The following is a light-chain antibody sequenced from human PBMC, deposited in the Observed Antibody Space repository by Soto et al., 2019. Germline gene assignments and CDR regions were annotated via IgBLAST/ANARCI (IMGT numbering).Light chain of an antibody. CDR1: RSVSNY. CDR3: QQSYSTPPLT. V-gene: IGKV1-39*01. Sequence: DIQMTHSPSSLSASVGDRVTITRXASRSVSNYLNWYQQKPGKAPKLLIYAASSLQSGVPSRFSGSESGTDFTLTISSLQPEDFATYYCQQSYSTPPLTFGGGTKVDIK. CDR2: AAS. J-gene: IGKJ4*01.